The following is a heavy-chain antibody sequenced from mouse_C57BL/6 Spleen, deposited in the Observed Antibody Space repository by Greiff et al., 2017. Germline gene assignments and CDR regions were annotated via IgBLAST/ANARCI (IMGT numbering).Heavy chain of an antibody. CDR3: ARSSVYCGSSYAMDD. Sequence: QVQLKQPGTELVKPGASVKLSCKASGYTFTSYWMHWVKQRPGQGLAWIGNITPSNGGTTYNEKFKSKATLSVDKSSRTAYRQLSRLTSEHSGVYYCARSSVYCGSSYAMDDWGPGTSVTVAS. J-gene: IGHJ4*01. CDR1: GYTFTSYW. CDR2: ITPSNGGT. V-gene: IGHV1-53*01. D-gene: IGHD1-1*01.